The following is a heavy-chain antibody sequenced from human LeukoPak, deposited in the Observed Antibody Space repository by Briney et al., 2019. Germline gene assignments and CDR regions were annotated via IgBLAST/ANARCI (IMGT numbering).Heavy chain of an antibody. CDR2: ISAYNGNK. V-gene: IGHV1-18*01. J-gene: IGHJ5*02. Sequence: ASVTVSFMASGYTFTYYVISWVGPAPGKGLQRMGRISAYNGNKNYAQKLQGRVTMTTDTSTSTEYIQVSSLRSEDTAVYYCARDNSVRDYAWWFDPGGQGTLVTVSA. CDR3: ARDNSVRDYAWWFDP. CDR1: GYTFTYYV. D-gene: IGHD3-10*01.